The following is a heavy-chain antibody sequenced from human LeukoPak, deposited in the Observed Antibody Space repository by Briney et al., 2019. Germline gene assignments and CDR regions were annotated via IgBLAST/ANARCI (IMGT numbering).Heavy chain of an antibody. CDR2: IYYYGST. D-gene: IGHD1-1*01. V-gene: IGHV4-39*07. CDR1: GDSVTSSSYS. J-gene: IGHJ3*02. Sequence: SETLSLTCTVSGDSVTSSSYSWGWIRQSPGKGLEWIGTIYYYGSTNYNPSLKSRITLSVDTSKNQFSLNLSSVTAADTAVFYCARLSTWNDGVDAFDIWGQGTMVTVSS. CDR3: ARLSTWNDGVDAFDI.